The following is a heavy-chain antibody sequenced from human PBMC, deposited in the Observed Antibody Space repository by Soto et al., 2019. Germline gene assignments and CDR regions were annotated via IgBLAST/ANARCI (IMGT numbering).Heavy chain of an antibody. V-gene: IGHV1-18*01. Sequence: ASVKVSCKSSDNTFTHYGINWVRQAPGQGLEWMGWISGYNGNTKYAQKFQDRVTLTADTSTRIVFLEVRSLTSDDTGVYFCAATGGNYFGLDVWG. CDR2: ISGYNGNT. CDR3: AATGGNYFGLDV. J-gene: IGHJ6*02. D-gene: IGHD2-8*02. CDR1: DNTFTHYG.